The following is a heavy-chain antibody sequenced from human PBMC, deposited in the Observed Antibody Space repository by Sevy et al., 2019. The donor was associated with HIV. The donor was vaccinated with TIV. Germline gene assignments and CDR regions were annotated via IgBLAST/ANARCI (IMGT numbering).Heavy chain of an antibody. D-gene: IGHD1-26*01. Sequence: ASVKVSCKASGYTFTTYYIHWVRQAPGQGLEWMGLIDPSGSTRYAQKFQGRASMTGDTSTTTLYMELSSLTAEDTAVYYCARDRDLSGSYLEYYYYAMDVWGQGTTVTVSS. J-gene: IGHJ6*02. CDR1: GYTFTTYY. CDR2: IDPSGST. V-gene: IGHV1-46*01. CDR3: ARDRDLSGSYLEYYYYAMDV.